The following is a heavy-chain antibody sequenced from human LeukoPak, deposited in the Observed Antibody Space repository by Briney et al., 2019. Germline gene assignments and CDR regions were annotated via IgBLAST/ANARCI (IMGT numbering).Heavy chain of an antibody. CDR1: GFTFSNYN. CDR3: ARGSDRDYYDSSGYYYFNWFDP. Sequence: GGSLRLSCAASGFTFSNYNMNWVRQAPGKGLEWVSSISSSSSYIYYAGSARGRFTISRDNAKNSLYLQMNSLRAEDTAVYYCARGSDRDYYDSSGYYYFNWFDPWGQGTLVTVSS. D-gene: IGHD3-22*01. J-gene: IGHJ5*02. V-gene: IGHV3-21*01. CDR2: ISSSSSYI.